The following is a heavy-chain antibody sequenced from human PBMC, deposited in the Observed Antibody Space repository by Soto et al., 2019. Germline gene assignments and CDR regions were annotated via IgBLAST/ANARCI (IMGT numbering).Heavy chain of an antibody. CDR2: ISTTSRYT. CDR3: SRDLNAYRNGPFEY. J-gene: IGHJ4*02. CDR1: GFTFSDYC. D-gene: IGHD1-26*01. V-gene: IGHV3-11*05. Sequence: GGSLRLSCAASGFTFSDYCMSRIRLAPGKGLEWISYISTTSRYTNYADFVKGRFTISRDNTKNSLFLQMNSLRAEDTAVYYCSRDLNAYRNGPFEYWGQGYVVTVSS.